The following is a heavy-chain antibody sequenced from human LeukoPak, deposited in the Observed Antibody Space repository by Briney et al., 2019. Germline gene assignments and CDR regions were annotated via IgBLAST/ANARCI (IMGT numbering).Heavy chain of an antibody. CDR2: IYYSGST. J-gene: IGHJ4*02. CDR1: GGSFSGYY. CDR3: ARGRWVFSLYYFDY. D-gene: IGHD4-23*01. Sequence: SETLSLTCAVYGGSFSGYYWSWIRQPPGKGLEWIGSIYYSGSTYYNPSLKSRVTISVDTSKNQFSLKLSSVTAADTAVYYCARGRWVFSLYYFDYWGQGTLVTVSS. V-gene: IGHV4-34*01.